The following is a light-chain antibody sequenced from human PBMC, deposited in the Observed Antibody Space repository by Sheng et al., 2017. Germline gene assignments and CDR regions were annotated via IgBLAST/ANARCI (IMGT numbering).Light chain of an antibody. CDR3: AAWDDSLNGVV. V-gene: IGLV1-44*01. CDR2: TNN. Sequence: QSLLTQPPSASGTPGQRVTISCSGSSSNIGTNTVNWYLQLPGTAPKLLIYTNNQRPSGVPDRFSGSKSGTSASLAISGLQSEDESDYYCAAWDDSLNGVVFGGGTKLTVL. J-gene: IGLJ2*01. CDR1: SSNIGTNT.